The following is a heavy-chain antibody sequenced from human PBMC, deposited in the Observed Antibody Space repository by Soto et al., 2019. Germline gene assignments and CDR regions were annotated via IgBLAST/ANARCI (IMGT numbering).Heavy chain of an antibody. Sequence: SETLSLTCAVSGGSISSSNWWSWVRQPPGKGLEWIGEIYHSGSTNYNPSLKSRVTISVDKSKNQFSLKLSSVTAADTAVYYCAREVGYYDSSGYRFDPWGQGTLVTVSS. V-gene: IGHV4-4*02. CDR2: IYHSGST. D-gene: IGHD3-22*01. J-gene: IGHJ5*02. CDR1: GGSISSSNW. CDR3: AREVGYYDSSGYRFDP.